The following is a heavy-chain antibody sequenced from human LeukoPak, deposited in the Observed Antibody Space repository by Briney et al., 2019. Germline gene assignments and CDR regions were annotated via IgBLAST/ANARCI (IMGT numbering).Heavy chain of an antibody. CDR3: ARCGAAVAGYYYYYYMDV. CDR1: GYTFTSYD. D-gene: IGHD6-19*01. CDR2: IIPIFGTA. Sequence: ASVTVSCKASGYTFTSYDINWVRQATGQGLEWMGGIIPIFGTANYAQKFQGRVTITADESTSTAYMELSSLRSEDTAVYYCARCGAAVAGYYYYYYMDVWGKGTTVTISS. V-gene: IGHV1-69*13. J-gene: IGHJ6*03.